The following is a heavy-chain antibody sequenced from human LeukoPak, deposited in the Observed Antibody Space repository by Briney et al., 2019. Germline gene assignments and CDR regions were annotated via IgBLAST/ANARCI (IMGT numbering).Heavy chain of an antibody. J-gene: IGHJ5*02. V-gene: IGHV3-30*18. CDR1: GFTFSSYG. Sequence: GGSLRLSCAASGFTFSSYGMQWVRQAPGKGLEWVALISYDGSNKHYADSVKGRFTISRDNSENTLYLQMNSLRAEDTAVYYCAKDGAASWFGEATWGQGTLVTVSS. D-gene: IGHD3-10*01. CDR2: ISYDGSNK. CDR3: AKDGAASWFGEAT.